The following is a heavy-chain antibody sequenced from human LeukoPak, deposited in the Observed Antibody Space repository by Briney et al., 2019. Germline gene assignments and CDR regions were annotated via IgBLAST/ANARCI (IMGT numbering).Heavy chain of an antibody. CDR1: GFTFSSYA. CDR3: AKETVGDLVHYYYYGMDV. D-gene: IGHD4-23*01. Sequence: GGSLRLSCAASGFTFSSYAMSWVRQAPGKGLEWVSAISGSGGSTYYADSVKGRFTISRDNSKNTLYLQMNSLRAEDTAVYYCAKETVGDLVHYYYYGMDVWGQGTTVTVSS. CDR2: ISGSGGST. J-gene: IGHJ6*02. V-gene: IGHV3-23*01.